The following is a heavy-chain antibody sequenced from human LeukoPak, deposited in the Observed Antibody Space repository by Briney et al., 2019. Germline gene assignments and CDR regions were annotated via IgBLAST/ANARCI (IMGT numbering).Heavy chain of an antibody. CDR1: GFTFSSYA. Sequence: GGSLRLSCAASGFTFSSYAMSWVRQAPGKGLEWVSAISGSGGSTYYADSVKGRFTISRDNSKNTLYLQMNSLRAEDTAVYYCAKEPYYDILTGYSTDYWGQGTLVTVSS. V-gene: IGHV3-23*01. CDR3: AKEPYYDILTGYSTDY. CDR2: ISGSGGST. D-gene: IGHD3-9*01. J-gene: IGHJ4*02.